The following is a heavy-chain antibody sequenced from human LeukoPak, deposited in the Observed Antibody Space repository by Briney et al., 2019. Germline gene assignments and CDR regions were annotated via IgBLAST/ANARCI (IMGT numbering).Heavy chain of an antibody. D-gene: IGHD2-21*02. Sequence: ASVKVSCKASGYTFISYGISWVRQAPGQGLEWMGWISGYNGNTNYTQNLQGRVTMTTDTSTSTAYMELRSRRSDDTAVYYCARGLGVVTAQSEQPKPRYFDLWGRGTQVTVSS. CDR1: GYTFISYG. CDR2: ISGYNGNT. J-gene: IGHJ2*01. V-gene: IGHV1-18*01. CDR3: ARGLGVVTAQSEQPKPRYFDL.